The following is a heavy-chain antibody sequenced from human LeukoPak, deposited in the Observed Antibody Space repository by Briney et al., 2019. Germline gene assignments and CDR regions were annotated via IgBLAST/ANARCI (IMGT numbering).Heavy chain of an antibody. D-gene: IGHD3-10*01. CDR3: AREDYYGSGSDYYYGMDV. V-gene: IGHV3-21*01. J-gene: IGHJ6*02. CDR1: GFTFSTYS. Sequence: GGSLRVSCAASGFTFSTYSMNWVRQAPGKGLEWVSSITSSSTYIYYADSVKGRFTISRDNAKNSLYLQMNSLRVEDTAVYYCAREDYYGSGSDYYYGMDVWGQGTTVTVSS. CDR2: ITSSSTYI.